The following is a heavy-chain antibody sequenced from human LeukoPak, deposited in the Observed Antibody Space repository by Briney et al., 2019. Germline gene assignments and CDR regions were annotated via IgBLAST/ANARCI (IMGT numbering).Heavy chain of an antibody. CDR3: ARDAVSYDFWSGHGAFDI. CDR2: ISYDGSNK. D-gene: IGHD3-3*01. J-gene: IGHJ3*02. Sequence: GRSLRLSCAASGFTSSSYAMHWVRQAPGKGLEWVAVISYDGSNKYYADSVKGRFTISRDNSKNTLYLQMNSLRAEDTAVYYCARDAVSYDFWSGHGAFDIWGQGTMVAVSS. CDR1: GFTSSSYA. V-gene: IGHV3-30-3*01.